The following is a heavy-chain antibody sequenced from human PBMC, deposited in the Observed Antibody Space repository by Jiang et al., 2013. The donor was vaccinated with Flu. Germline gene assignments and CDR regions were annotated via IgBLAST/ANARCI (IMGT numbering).Heavy chain of an antibody. D-gene: IGHD1-26*01. Sequence: DYWGWIRQPPGKGLEWIGGIFYIGTTYYNPSLKSRVTISVDTSKNQFSLKLSSVTAADTAVYYCARVNSGNHYGMDVWGQGTTVTVSS. CDR3: ARVNSGNHYGMDV. J-gene: IGHJ6*02. CDR1: DY. V-gene: IGHV4-39*07. CDR2: IFYIGTT.